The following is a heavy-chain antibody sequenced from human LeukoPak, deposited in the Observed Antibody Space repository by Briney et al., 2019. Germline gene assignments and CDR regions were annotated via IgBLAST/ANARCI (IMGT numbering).Heavy chain of an antibody. CDR1: GFTFSSYS. Sequence: NPGGSLRLSCAASGFTFSSYSMNWVRQDPGKGLEWVSSISSSSSYIYYADSVKGRFTISRDNAKNSLYLQMNSLRAEDTAVYYCARHYGDYEGVDYWGQGTLVTVSS. CDR3: ARHYGDYEGVDY. V-gene: IGHV3-21*01. CDR2: ISSSSSYI. J-gene: IGHJ4*02. D-gene: IGHD4-17*01.